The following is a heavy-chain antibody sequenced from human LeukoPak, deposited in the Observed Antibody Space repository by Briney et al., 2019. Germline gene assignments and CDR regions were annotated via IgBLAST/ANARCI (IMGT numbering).Heavy chain of an antibody. CDR1: GGSISTYY. D-gene: IGHD4/OR15-4a*01. CDR3: AREDPQTRVPEGLDV. Sequence: SETLSLTCTVSGGSISTYYWSWIRQSPGKGLEGMGYIYFRGATNYNPSLKRRVTISVDTSKNQFSLKLSSATAADTAVYYCAREDPQTRVPEGLDVSGQGTPVTVSS. J-gene: IGHJ6*02. V-gene: IGHV4-59*01. CDR2: IYFRGAT.